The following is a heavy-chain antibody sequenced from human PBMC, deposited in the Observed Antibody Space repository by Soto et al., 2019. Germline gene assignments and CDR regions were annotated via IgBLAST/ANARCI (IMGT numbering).Heavy chain of an antibody. CDR2: TYYRSKWYN. V-gene: IGHV6-1*01. J-gene: IGHJ4*02. CDR3: ARGDYSDYVRGDFFAY. D-gene: IGHD4-17*01. CDR1: GDGVSSNSAA. Sequence: SQTLSLTGAIAGDGVSSNSAAWHWIRQSPSRGLEWLGRTYYRSKWYNDYAVSMKSRITINPDTSKNQFSLQLNSVTPEDTAVYYCARGDYSDYVRGDFFAYWGQGTLVPVSS.